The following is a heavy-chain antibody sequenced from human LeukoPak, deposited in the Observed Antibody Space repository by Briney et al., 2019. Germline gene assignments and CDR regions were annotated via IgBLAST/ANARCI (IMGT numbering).Heavy chain of an antibody. J-gene: IGHJ5*02. CDR3: ERGQGATVLQVGKSWFNP. V-gene: IGHV4-34*01. Sequence: SETLSLTCAVYIDSFSNYHWNWIRQTPAKGMEWIGEVNESGGTNISPSLRSRVILSVDTSKNQFSLKLISVTVADTAIYYCERGQGATVLQVGKSWFNPWGQGTRVTVSS. CDR2: VNESGGT. D-gene: IGHD5-24*01. CDR1: IDSFSNYH.